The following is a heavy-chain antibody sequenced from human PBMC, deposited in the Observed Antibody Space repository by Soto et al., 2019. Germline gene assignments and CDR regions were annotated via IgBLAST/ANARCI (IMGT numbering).Heavy chain of an antibody. Sequence: QLQLQESGPGLVKPSETLSLTCTVSGGSISSSSYYWGWIRQPPGKGLEWIGSIYYSGSTYYNPSLKSRVTISVDTSKNQFSLKLSSVTAADTAVYYCARHVYYDSSGYYFGGVYFDYWGQGTLVTVSS. J-gene: IGHJ4*02. CDR2: IYYSGST. CDR3: ARHVYYDSSGYYFGGVYFDY. CDR1: GGSISSSSYY. V-gene: IGHV4-39*01. D-gene: IGHD3-22*01.